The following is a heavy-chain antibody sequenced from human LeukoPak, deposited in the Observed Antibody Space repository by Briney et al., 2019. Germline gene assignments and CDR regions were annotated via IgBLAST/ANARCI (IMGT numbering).Heavy chain of an antibody. CDR3: AKAAIVVVTATYFDY. Sequence: GGSLRLSCAASGFTFSSYGMHWVRQAPGKGLEWVAVISYDGSNKYYADSVKGRFTISRDNSKNTLYLQMNSLRAEDTAVYYCAKAAIVVVTATYFDYWGQGTLVTVSS. V-gene: IGHV3-30*18. CDR1: GFTFSSYG. D-gene: IGHD2-21*02. J-gene: IGHJ4*02. CDR2: ISYDGSNK.